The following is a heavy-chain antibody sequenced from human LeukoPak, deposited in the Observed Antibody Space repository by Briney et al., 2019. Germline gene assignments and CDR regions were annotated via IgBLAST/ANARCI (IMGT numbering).Heavy chain of an antibody. D-gene: IGHD1-20*01. V-gene: IGHV3-72*01. Sequence: GGSLRLSCAASGFTFSDAWMSWVRQAPGKGLEWVGRTSNKAKSYTTEYAASVKDRFTISRDDSKNSLYLQMNSLKTEDTAVYYCARVTGAYYFDYWGQGTLVTVSS. CDR3: ARVTGAYYFDY. CDR2: TSNKAKSYTT. CDR1: GFTFSDAW. J-gene: IGHJ4*02.